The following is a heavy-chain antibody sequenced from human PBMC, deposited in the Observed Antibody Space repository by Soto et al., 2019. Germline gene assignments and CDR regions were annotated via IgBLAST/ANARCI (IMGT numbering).Heavy chain of an antibody. Sequence: GGSLSPSCEASGFTFSNAWMSWVRQAPGKGLEWVGRIKSKTDGGTTDYAAPVKGRFTISRDDSKNTLYLQMNSLKTEDTSLYYCTTDPILVVRSTPLGDYWGQGTLVTVSS. V-gene: IGHV3-15*01. J-gene: IGHJ4*02. CDR3: TTDPILVVRSTPLGDY. D-gene: IGHD2-2*01. CDR2: IKSKTDGGTT. CDR1: GFTFSNAW.